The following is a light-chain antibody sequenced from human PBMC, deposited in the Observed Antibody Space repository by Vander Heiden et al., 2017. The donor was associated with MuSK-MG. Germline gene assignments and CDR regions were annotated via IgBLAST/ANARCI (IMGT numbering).Light chain of an antibody. J-gene: IGLJ2*01. Sequence: SYELTQPPSVSVSPGQTASITCSGDKLGDKYACWYQQKPGQSPVLVIYQDTKRPSGIPERFSGANSGTTANLTISGTQAMDEAYYYCPAWDSSTVVFGGGTKMTVL. CDR2: QDT. CDR3: PAWDSSTVV. V-gene: IGLV3-1*01. CDR1: KLGDKY.